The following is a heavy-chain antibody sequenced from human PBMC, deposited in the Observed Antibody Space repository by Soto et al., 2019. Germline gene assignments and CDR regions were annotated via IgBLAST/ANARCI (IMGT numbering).Heavy chain of an antibody. CDR1: GGSISSGDYY. CDR3: ARGIRTRYFDY. J-gene: IGHJ4*02. V-gene: IGHV4-30-4*01. CDR2: IYYSGST. Sequence: SETLSLTCTVCGGSISSGDYYWSWIRQPPGKGLEWIGYIYYSGSTYYNPSLKSRVTISVDTSKNQFSLKLSSVTAADTAVYYCARGIRTRYFDYWGQGTLVTVSS.